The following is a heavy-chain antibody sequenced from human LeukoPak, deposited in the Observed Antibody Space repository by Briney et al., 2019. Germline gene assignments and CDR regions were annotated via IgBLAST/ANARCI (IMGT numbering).Heavy chain of an antibody. CDR3: ARQKIRGYSYGYLDY. CDR1: GGSISSRSYY. CDR2: IYYSGST. J-gene: IGHJ4*02. D-gene: IGHD5-18*01. Sequence: SETLSLTCTVSGGSISSRSYYWGWIRQPPGKGLEWIGSIYYSGSTYYNPSLQSRVTISVDTSKNQFSLKLSSVTAADTAVYYCARQKIRGYSYGYLDYWGQGTLVTVSS. V-gene: IGHV4-39*01.